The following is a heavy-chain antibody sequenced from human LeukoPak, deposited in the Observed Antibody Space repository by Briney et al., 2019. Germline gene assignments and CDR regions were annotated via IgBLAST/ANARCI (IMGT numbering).Heavy chain of an antibody. J-gene: IGHJ4*02. Sequence: GGSLRLSCAASGFTFSDYYMSWIRQAPGKGLEWVSYISSSGSTIYYADSVKGRFTISRDNAKNSLYLQMNSLRAEDTAVYYCISSGSYAGNDFDYWGQGTLVTVSS. D-gene: IGHD3-10*01. CDR3: ISSGSYAGNDFDY. CDR1: GFTFSDYY. CDR2: ISSSGSTI. V-gene: IGHV3-11*01.